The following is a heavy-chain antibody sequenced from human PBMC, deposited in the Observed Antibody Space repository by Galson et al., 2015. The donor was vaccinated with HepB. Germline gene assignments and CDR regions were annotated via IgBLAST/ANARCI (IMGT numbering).Heavy chain of an antibody. D-gene: IGHD3-9*01. Sequence: SETLSLTCTVSGGSISSYYWSWIRQPAGKGLEWIGRIYTSGSTNYNPSLKSRVTMSVDTSKNQFSLKLSSVTAADTAVYYCARGQTYYDILTGYGREDYFDYWGQGTLVTVSS. CDR2: IYTSGST. CDR3: ARGQTYYDILTGYGREDYFDY. V-gene: IGHV4-4*07. CDR1: GGSISSYY. J-gene: IGHJ4*02.